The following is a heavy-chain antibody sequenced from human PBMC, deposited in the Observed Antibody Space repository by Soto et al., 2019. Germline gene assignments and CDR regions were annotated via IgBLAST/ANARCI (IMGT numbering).Heavy chain of an antibody. D-gene: IGHD3-22*01. CDR3: ALWGYYDSSGGWDY. Sequence: QVQLVESGGGVVQPGRSLRLSCAASGFTFSSYGMHWVRQAPGKGLEWVAVISYDGSNKYYADSVKGRFTISRDNSKNTLYLQMNSLRAEDTAVYYCALWGYYDSSGGWDYWGQGTLVNVSS. J-gene: IGHJ4*02. V-gene: IGHV3-30*03. CDR2: ISYDGSNK. CDR1: GFTFSSYG.